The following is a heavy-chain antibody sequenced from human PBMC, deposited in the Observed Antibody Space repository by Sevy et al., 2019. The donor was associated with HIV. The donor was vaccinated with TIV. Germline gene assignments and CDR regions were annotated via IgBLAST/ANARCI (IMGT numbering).Heavy chain of an antibody. CDR1: GGSISSSSYY. CDR3: ARQPDTVVVHAGDWFDP. D-gene: IGHD2-21*01. Sequence: SETLSLTCTVSGGSISSSSYYWGWIRQPPGKGLEWIGSIYYSGSTYYNPSLKSRVTISVDTSKNQFSLKLSSVTAADTAVYYCARQPDTVVVHAGDWFDPWGQGTLVTVSS. V-gene: IGHV4-39*01. J-gene: IGHJ5*02. CDR2: IYYSGST.